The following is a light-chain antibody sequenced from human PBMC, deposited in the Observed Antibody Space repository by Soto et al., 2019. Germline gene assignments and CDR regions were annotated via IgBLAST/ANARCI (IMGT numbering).Light chain of an antibody. CDR1: QGIDSW. CDR3: QHYNSYSEA. V-gene: IGKV1D-16*01. Sequence: DIQMTQSPSSVSASVGDRVTITCRATQGIDSWLAWYQQKPGKAPKLLIYATSSLESGVPSRFSGSRSGTDFTLTISSLQPEDFATYYCQHYNSYSEAFGQGTKVDIK. J-gene: IGKJ1*01. CDR2: ATS.